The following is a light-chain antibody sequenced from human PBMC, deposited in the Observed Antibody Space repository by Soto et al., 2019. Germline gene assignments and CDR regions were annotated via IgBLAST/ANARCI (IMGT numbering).Light chain of an antibody. CDR3: QQRGNLPYT. CDR1: QSVSSY. CDR2: DAS. V-gene: IGKV3-11*01. Sequence: EIVLTQSPATLSLSPRERATLSCRASQSVSSYLGWYQQKPGQAPRLLIYDASKRATGIPARFSGSGSGTDFPLTISSLEPEDFAVYYCQQRGNLPYTFGQGTNLEIK. J-gene: IGKJ2*01.